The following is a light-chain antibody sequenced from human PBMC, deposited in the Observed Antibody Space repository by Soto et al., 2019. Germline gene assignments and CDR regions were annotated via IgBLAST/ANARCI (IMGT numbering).Light chain of an antibody. Sequence: QSVLTQPPSVSGSPGQSVTISCTGTSSDVGSYNCVSWYQRPPGTGPKLMIYEVSNRPSGVSNRFSGSKSGNTASLTISGLQAGDGGEFFWSLYTSDSPYVFGTGTKVNGL. CDR3: SLYTSDSPYV. CDR2: EVS. CDR1: SSDVGSYNC. V-gene: IGLV2-18*01. J-gene: IGLJ1*01.